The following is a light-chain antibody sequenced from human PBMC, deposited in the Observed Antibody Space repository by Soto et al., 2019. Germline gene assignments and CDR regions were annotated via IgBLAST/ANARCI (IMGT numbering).Light chain of an antibody. CDR1: QSVSSNF. J-gene: IGKJ2*02. V-gene: IGKV3-20*01. CDR3: QQYGSSPGT. CDR2: SAS. Sequence: EIVLTQSPGTLSLSPGERATLSCRASQSVSSNFLAWYQQKPGQAPKLLISSASSRATGIPDRFSGSGSGTDFTLTISRLEPEDVALYSCQQYGSSPGTFGQGTKLEIK.